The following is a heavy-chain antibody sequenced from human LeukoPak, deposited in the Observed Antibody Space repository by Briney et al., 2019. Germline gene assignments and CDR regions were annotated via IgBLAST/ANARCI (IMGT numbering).Heavy chain of an antibody. Sequence: GASVKVSCKASGYTFTSYGISWVRQAPGQGLEWMGWISAYNGNTNYARKLQGRVTMTTDTSTSTAYMELRSLRSDDTAVYYCASPMIRDVVVPAATWFDPWGQGTLVTVSS. CDR1: GYTFTSYG. D-gene: IGHD2-2*01. CDR2: ISAYNGNT. V-gene: IGHV1-18*01. J-gene: IGHJ5*02. CDR3: ASPMIRDVVVPAATWFDP.